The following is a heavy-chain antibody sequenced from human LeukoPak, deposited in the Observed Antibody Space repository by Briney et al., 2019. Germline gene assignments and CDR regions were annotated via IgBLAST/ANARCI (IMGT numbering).Heavy chain of an antibody. CDR2: IYTSGST. J-gene: IGHJ6*03. CDR3: AREQDSSGPHSYYYYYMDV. D-gene: IGHD6-19*01. CDR1: GGSISSYY. Sequence: SETLSLTCTVSGGSISSYYWSWIRQPAGKGLEWIGRIYTSGSTNYNPSLKSRVTMSVDTSKNQFSLKLSSVTAADTAVYYCAREQDSSGPHSYYYYYMDVWGKGTTVTVSS. V-gene: IGHV4-4*07.